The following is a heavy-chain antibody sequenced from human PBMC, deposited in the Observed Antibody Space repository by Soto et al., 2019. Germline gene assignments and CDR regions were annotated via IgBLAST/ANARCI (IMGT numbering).Heavy chain of an antibody. V-gene: IGHV3-15*01. D-gene: IGHD6-13*01. CDR2: IRSKTDGGTA. J-gene: IGHJ4*02. Sequence: EVQLVESGGGLVKPGGSLRLSCAASGFTFRNAWMSWVRQSPGKGLEWVGRIRSKTDGGTAVYAAPVEGRFTISRDDSKNTLYLQMNSLKTEDTAVYFCAADDSAADANVDFWGQGTLVTVSS. CDR3: AADDSAADANVDF. CDR1: GFTFRNAW.